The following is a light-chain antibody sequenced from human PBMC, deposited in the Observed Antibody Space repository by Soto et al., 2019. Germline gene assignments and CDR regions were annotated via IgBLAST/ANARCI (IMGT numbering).Light chain of an antibody. CDR2: DAS. Sequence: IVLPQSPATLSFSPGERATLSCRASQSVSGNFLAWYQQKPGQAPRLLIFDASTRATGIPARFSGSGSGTEFTLTISSLQSEDFAVYYCQQYNNWPPVTFGQGTKVDIK. CDR3: QQYNNWPPVT. V-gene: IGKV3-15*01. J-gene: IGKJ1*01. CDR1: QSVSGN.